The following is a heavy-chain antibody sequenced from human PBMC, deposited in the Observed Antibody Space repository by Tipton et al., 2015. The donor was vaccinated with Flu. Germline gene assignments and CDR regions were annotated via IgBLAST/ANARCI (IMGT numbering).Heavy chain of an antibody. CDR2: IYYSGST. D-gene: IGHD3-3*01. J-gene: IGHJ6*02. CDR3: ARAKGLEWLLKVANGMDV. Sequence: TLSLTCTVSGGSISSYYWSWIRQPPGKGLEWIGYIYYSGSTNYNPSLKSRVTISVDTSKNQFSLKLSSVTAADTAVYYCARAKGLEWLLKVANGMDVWGQGTTVTVSS. V-gene: IGHV4-59*01. CDR1: GGSISSYY.